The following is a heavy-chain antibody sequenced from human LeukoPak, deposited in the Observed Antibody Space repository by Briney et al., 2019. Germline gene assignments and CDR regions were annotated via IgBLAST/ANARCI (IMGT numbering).Heavy chain of an antibody. CDR3: ARTRGTYYDYVWGQYYFDY. Sequence: SVTLTLTCAVYVDSFSGYYWSWLPHPPGKGLEGIGENNHSGSTNYSPSLKSRVTRSVDTSKNQFSLKLSSMTAADTAVYYCARTRGTYYDYVWGQYYFDYWGQGTLVTVSS. J-gene: IGHJ4*02. V-gene: IGHV4-34*01. CDR1: VDSFSGYY. D-gene: IGHD3-16*01. CDR2: NNHSGST.